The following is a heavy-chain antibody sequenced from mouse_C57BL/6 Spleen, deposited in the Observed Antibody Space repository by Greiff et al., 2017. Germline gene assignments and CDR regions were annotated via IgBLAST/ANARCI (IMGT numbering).Heavy chain of an antibody. Sequence: QVQLQQSGAELVKPGASVKMSCKASGYTFTSYWITWVKQRPGQGLEWIGDIYPGSGSTNYNEKFKSKATLTVDTSSSTAYMQLSSLTSEDSAVYYCARGVTTVVGNYFDVWGTGTTVTVSS. CDR1: GYTFTSYW. V-gene: IGHV1-55*01. J-gene: IGHJ1*03. D-gene: IGHD1-1*01. CDR3: ARGVTTVVGNYFDV. CDR2: IYPGSGST.